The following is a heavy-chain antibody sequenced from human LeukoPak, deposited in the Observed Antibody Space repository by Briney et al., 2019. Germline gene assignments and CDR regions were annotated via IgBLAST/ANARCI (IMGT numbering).Heavy chain of an antibody. CDR3: ARDRVAAGTGAFDI. V-gene: IGHV4-39*07. D-gene: IGHD6-13*01. J-gene: IGHJ3*02. CDR2: IYYSGST. Sequence: SETLSLTCTASGGSISSSSYYWGWIRQPPGKGLEWIGSIYYSGSTYYNPSLKSRVTISVDTSKNQFSLKLSSVTAADTAVYYCARDRVAAGTGAFDIWGQGTMVTVSS. CDR1: GGSISSSSYY.